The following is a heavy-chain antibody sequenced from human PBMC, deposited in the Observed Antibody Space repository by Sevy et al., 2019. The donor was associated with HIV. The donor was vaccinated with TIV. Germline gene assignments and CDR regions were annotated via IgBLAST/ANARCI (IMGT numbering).Heavy chain of an antibody. V-gene: IGHV5-51*01. J-gene: IGHJ6*02. CDR3: ARGARGTLPSYYYYPLDI. CDR2: IYPGDSDS. Sequence: GESLKISCKGSGYSFTSYWIGWVRQVPGRGLEWMGIIYPGDSDSRYSPSFQGQVTISADKSISTAYLQWTSLKASDTAMYYCARGARGTLPSYYYYPLDIWGQGTTVTVSS. CDR1: GYSFTSYW. D-gene: IGHD1-1*01.